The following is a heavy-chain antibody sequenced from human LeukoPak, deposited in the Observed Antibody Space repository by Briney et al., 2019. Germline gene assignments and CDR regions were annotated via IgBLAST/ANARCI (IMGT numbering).Heavy chain of an antibody. D-gene: IGHD3-22*01. CDR2: MNPNSGNT. CDR3: ARTPYDSSGYLDAFDI. J-gene: IGHJ3*02. V-gene: IGHV1-8*01. Sequence: ASVKVSCKASGYTFTSYDINWVRQATGQGLEWMGWMNPNSGNTGYAQKFQGRVTMTRNTSISTAYMELSSLRSEDTAVYYCARTPYDSSGYLDAFDIWGQGTVVTVSS. CDR1: GYTFTSYD.